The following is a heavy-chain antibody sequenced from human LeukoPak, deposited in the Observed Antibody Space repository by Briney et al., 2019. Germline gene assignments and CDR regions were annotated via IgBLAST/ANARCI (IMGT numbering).Heavy chain of an antibody. CDR1: GGSISSYY. V-gene: IGHV4-59*01. D-gene: IGHD1-7*01. CDR2: IYYSGST. Sequence: PSETLSLTCTVSGGSISSYYWSWIRQPPGKGLEWIGYIYYSGSTNYNPSLKSRVTISVDTSKNQFSLKLSSVTAADTAVYYCARDQNNWNYGVFDYWGQGTLVTVSS. CDR3: ARDQNNWNYGVFDY. J-gene: IGHJ4*02.